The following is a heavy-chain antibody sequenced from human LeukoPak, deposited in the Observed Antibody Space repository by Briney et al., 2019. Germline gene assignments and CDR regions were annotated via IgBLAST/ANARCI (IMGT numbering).Heavy chain of an antibody. CDR1: GGSISSRSYY. V-gene: IGHV4-39*07. CDR2: IYYSGIT. D-gene: IGHD6-19*01. J-gene: IGHJ4*02. CDR3: ARSFLGGWYYFDY. Sequence: SDTLSLACLASGGSISSRSYYWGWIRQPPGKGLEWIASIYYSGITYYNPSLKSRVTMSVDTSKNQFSLKLSSVTAADTAVYYCARSFLGGWYYFDYWGQGTLVTVSS.